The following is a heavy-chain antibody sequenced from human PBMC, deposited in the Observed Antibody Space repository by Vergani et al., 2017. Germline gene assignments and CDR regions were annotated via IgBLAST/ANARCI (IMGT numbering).Heavy chain of an antibody. CDR3: SRHLYCSSTSCYTGNWFDP. CDR2: IYPGDSDT. Sequence: EVQLVQSGAEVKKPGESLKISCKGSGYSFTSYWIGWVRQMPGKGLEWMGIIYPGDSDTRYSPSFQGQVTISADKSISTAYLQWSSLKASDTAMYYWSRHLYCSSTSCYTGNWFDPWGQGTLVTVSS. J-gene: IGHJ5*02. V-gene: IGHV5-51*01. D-gene: IGHD2-2*02. CDR1: GYSFTSYW.